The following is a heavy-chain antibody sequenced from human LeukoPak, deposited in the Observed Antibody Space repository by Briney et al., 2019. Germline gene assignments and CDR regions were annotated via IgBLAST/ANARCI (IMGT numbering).Heavy chain of an antibody. J-gene: IGHJ4*02. Sequence: GESLKISCKGSKNMFSRYWIGWVRQMPGKGLEWMGTIYPDDSDTRYSPSFEGQVTISADKSISAAYLQWNVLKASDTAIYYCARLVEMSTLGQFDYGGQGTLVTVSA. CDR1: KNMFSRYW. CDR3: ARLVEMSTLGQFDY. CDR2: IYPDDSDT. V-gene: IGHV5-51*01. D-gene: IGHD5/OR15-5a*01.